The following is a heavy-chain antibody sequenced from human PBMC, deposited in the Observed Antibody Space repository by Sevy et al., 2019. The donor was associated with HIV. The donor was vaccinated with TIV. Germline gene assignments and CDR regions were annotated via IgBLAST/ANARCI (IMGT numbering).Heavy chain of an antibody. V-gene: IGHV1-2*02. CDR3: ARPRTGTTRWGAFDI. Sequence: ASVKVSCKASGYTFTGYYMHWVRQAPGQGLEWMGWINPNSGGTNYAQKFQGRVTMTRDTSISTAYMELSRLRSDDTAVYYCARPRTGTTRWGAFDIWGQGTMVTVSS. D-gene: IGHD1-7*01. CDR2: INPNSGGT. CDR1: GYTFTGYY. J-gene: IGHJ3*02.